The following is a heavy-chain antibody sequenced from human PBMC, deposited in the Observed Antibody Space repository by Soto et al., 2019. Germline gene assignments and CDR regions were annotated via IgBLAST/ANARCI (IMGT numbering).Heavy chain of an antibody. V-gene: IGHV1-2*04. CDR3: ARAYYDILTGLVAFDI. Sequence: ASVKVSCKASGYTFTGYYMHWVRQAPGQGLEWMGWINPNSGGTNYAQKFQGWVTMTRDTSISTAYMELSRLRSDDTAVYYCARAYYDILTGLVAFDIWGQGTMVTVSS. CDR1: GYTFTGYY. J-gene: IGHJ3*02. D-gene: IGHD3-9*01. CDR2: INPNSGGT.